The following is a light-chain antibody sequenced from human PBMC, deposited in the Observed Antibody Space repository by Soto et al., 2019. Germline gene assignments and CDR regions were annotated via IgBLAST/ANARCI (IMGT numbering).Light chain of an antibody. CDR3: QQYADSPLT. CDR1: QSVGRNY. J-gene: IGKJ4*01. Sequence: EIVLTQSPGTLSVSPGERATLSCRASQSVGRNYLARYQQKPGQAPRILIHGASSRATGIPDRFSGSGSGTDFTLTISRLEPEDFAVYYCQQYADSPLTFGGGTKVETK. V-gene: IGKV3-20*01. CDR2: GAS.